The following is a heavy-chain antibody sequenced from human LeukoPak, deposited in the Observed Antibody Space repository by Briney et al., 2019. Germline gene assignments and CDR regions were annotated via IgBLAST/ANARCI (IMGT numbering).Heavy chain of an antibody. CDR2: ISQSGST. D-gene: IGHD2-15*01. V-gene: IGHV4-38-2*02. CDR3: ARSRARYCSGGSCYSIFHYYYYMDV. Sequence: PSETLSLTCTVSGYSISSGYDWGWIRQAPGKRLEWLGSISQSGSTYDNPSLKSRVTISVDTSKNQFSLKLSSVTAADTAVYYCARSRARYCSGGSCYSIFHYYYYMDVWGKGTTVTISS. CDR1: GYSISSGYD. J-gene: IGHJ6*03.